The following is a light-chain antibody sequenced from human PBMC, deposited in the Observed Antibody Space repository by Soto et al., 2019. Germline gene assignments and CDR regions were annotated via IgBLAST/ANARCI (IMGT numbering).Light chain of an antibody. Sequence: QSALTQPASVSGSPGQSITISCTGTSSDIGTYNYVSWYQQHPGKAPKLMIYGVSNRPSGIPNRFSGSKSGNTASLTISGLQAEDEADYYCNSYPTTRNVVFGGGTKLTFL. CDR1: SSDIGTYNY. CDR3: NSYPTTRNVV. V-gene: IGLV2-14*01. CDR2: GVS. J-gene: IGLJ2*01.